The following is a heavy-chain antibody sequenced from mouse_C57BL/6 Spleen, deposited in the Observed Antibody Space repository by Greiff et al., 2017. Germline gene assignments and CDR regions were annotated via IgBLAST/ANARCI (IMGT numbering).Heavy chain of an antibody. D-gene: IGHD2-13*01. CDR1: GFTFTDYN. CDR2: IIPNHGGT. CDR3: SRWRNGDYDVYAMDY. J-gene: IGHJ4*01. V-gene: IGHV1-18*01. Sequence: EVKLMESGPELVKPGASVKIPCKASGFTFTDYNMDWVKQSHGKSLEWIGDIIPNHGGTISHQKFKGLAPLTVDKSASTAYMELRRLTSEDTADYSSSRWRNGDYDVYAMDYWGQGASVTVS.